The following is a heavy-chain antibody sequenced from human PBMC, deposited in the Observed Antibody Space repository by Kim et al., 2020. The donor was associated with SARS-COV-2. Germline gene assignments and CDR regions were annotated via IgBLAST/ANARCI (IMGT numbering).Heavy chain of an antibody. CDR2: SMGSGGST. Sequence: GGSLRLSCIASGFNFISNDMTWVRQVPGKGPEWVATSMGSGGSTFTADSVRGRFTMSRDNSKYSVYLQMNSLRVEDTAIYYCSRNSGWYDSWGRGLLGTVSS. CDR3: SRNSGWYDS. CDR1: GFNFISND. D-gene: IGHD1-26*01. J-gene: IGHJ5*01. V-gene: IGHV3-23*01.